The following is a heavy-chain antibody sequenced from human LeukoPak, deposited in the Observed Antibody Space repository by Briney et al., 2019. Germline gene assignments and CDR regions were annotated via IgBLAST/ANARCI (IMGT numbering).Heavy chain of an antibody. V-gene: IGHV3-66*01. CDR1: GFTFSSYA. J-gene: IGHJ4*02. CDR3: ATPLLWFGELSTDY. CDR2: IYSGGST. D-gene: IGHD3-10*01. Sequence: GGSLRLSCASSGFTFSSYAMSWVRQAPGKGLEWVSVIYSGGSTYYADPVKGRFTISRDNSKNTLYLQMNSLRAEDTAVYYCATPLLWFGELSTDYWGQGTLVTVSS.